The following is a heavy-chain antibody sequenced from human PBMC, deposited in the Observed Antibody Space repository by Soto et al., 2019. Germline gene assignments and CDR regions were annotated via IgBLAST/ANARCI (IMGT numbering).Heavy chain of an antibody. CDR3: ARGGGDNVEMAANQDYYYYGMDV. J-gene: IGHJ6*02. CDR2: ISAYNGNT. CDR1: GYTFTSYG. Sequence: QVQLVQSGAEVKKPGASVKVSCKASGYTFTSYGISWVRQAPGQGLEWMGWISAYNGNTNYAQKLQGRVTMTTDTPTSKAYMELRSLSSDDTAVYYCARGGGDNVEMAANQDYYYYGMDVWGQGTTVTVSS. D-gene: IGHD3-16*01. V-gene: IGHV1-18*01.